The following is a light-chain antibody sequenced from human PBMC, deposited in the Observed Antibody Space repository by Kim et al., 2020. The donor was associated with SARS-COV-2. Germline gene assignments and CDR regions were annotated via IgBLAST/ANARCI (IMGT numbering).Light chain of an antibody. J-gene: IGLJ3*02. CDR2: DVS. CDR3: SSYTSSSRV. Sequence: QSALTQPASVSGSPGQSITISGTGTSSDVGGYNYVSWYQQHPGKAPKLMIYDVSKRPSGVSNRFSGSKSGNTASLTISGLQAEDEADYYCSSYTSSSRVFGGGTKLTVL. CDR1: SSDVGGYNY. V-gene: IGLV2-14*01.